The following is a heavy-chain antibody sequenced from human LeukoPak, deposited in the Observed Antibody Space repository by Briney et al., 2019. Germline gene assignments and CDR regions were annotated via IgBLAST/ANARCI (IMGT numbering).Heavy chain of an antibody. CDR2: MNPNSGNT. CDR1: GYTFTSYD. CDR3: ARALARFSHMDV. Sequence: ASVKVSCKASGYTFTSYDINWVRQATGHGLEWMGWMNPNSGNTGYAQKFQGRVTITRNTSISTAYMELSSLRSEDTAVYYCARALARFSHMDVWGKGTTVTVSS. J-gene: IGHJ6*03. V-gene: IGHV1-8*03. D-gene: IGHD3-3*01.